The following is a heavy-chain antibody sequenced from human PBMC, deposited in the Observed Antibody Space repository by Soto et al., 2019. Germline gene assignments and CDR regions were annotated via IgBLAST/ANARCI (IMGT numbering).Heavy chain of an antibody. CDR1: GGSISNSGYY. Sequence: SETLSLTCTVAGGSISNSGYYWAWIRQPPGRGLEWIGDVYYSGSTYHNPSLKSRVTISVDTSKNQISLKLSSVTAADTAFYYCARRAAGGSDYWGQGTLVTVSS. J-gene: IGHJ4*02. CDR2: VYYSGST. D-gene: IGHD5-12*01. CDR3: ARRAAGGSDY. V-gene: IGHV4-39*01.